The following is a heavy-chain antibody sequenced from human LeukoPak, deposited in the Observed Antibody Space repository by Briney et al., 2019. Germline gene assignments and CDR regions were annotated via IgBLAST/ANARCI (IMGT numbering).Heavy chain of an antibody. CDR3: ARGRDGYMGYFDY. D-gene: IGHD5-24*01. CDR2: IIPIFGTA. Sequence: SVKVACKASGGTFSSYAISWVRQAPGQGLEWMGGIIPIFGTANYAQKFQGRVTITTDESTSTAYMELSSLRSEDTAVYYCARGRDGYMGYFDYWGQGTLVTVSS. J-gene: IGHJ4*02. V-gene: IGHV1-69*05. CDR1: GGTFSSYA.